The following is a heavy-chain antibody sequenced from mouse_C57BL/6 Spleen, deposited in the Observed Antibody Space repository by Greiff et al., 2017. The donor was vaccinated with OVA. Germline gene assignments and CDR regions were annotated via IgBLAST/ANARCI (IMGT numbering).Heavy chain of an antibody. CDR1: GYTFTSYE. D-gene: IGHD2-12*01. CDR2: IYTSDGSI. Sequence: QVQLQQSGPELVKPGASVKLSCKASGYTFTSYEINWVKQRPGEGLEWIGWIYTSDGSIKYNEKFKGKATLTVDTSSSTAYMELHSLTSEDSAVYYCAAFYSYYLAWFAYWGQGTLVTVSA. CDR3: AAFYSYYLAWFAY. V-gene: IGHV1-85*01. J-gene: IGHJ3*01.